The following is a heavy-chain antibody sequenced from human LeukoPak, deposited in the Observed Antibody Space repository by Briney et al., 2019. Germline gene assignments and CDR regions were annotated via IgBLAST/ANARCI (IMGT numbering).Heavy chain of an antibody. D-gene: IGHD5-24*01. CDR3: ARETGEGYNLLDY. J-gene: IGHJ4*02. CDR1: AFTFSSYG. Sequence: GGSLRLSCAASAFTFSSYGMHWVRQAPGKGLEWVAFIRNGSNKYHTDSVKGRFTISRDNSKNTLYLQMNSLRAEDTAVYYCARETGEGYNLLDYWGQGTLVTVSS. CDR2: IRNGSNK. V-gene: IGHV3-30*02.